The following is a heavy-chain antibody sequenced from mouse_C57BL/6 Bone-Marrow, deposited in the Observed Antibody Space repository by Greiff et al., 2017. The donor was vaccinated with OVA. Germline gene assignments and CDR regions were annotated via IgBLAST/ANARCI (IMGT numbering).Heavy chain of an antibody. Sequence: VQLQQSGAELVRPGASVKLSCTASGFNIKDDYMHWVKERPEQGLEWIGWIDPENGDTEYASKFQGKATITADTSSKTVYLQRSSLTSEDTAVYYCTTYRYWGQGTTLTVSS. J-gene: IGHJ2*01. V-gene: IGHV14-4*01. CDR1: GFNIKDDY. CDR3: TTYRY. CDR2: IDPENGDT.